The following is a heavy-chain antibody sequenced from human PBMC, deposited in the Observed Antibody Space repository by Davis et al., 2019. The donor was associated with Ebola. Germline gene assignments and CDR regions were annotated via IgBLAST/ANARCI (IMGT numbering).Heavy chain of an antibody. CDR3: ARPPGDIVVVPAAQSYYYYYYMDV. Sequence: GESLKISCAASGFTFSSYSMNWVRQAPGKGLEWVSSISSSSSYIYYADSVKGRFTISRDNAKNSLYLQMNSLRAEDTAVYYCARPPGDIVVVPAAQSYYYYYYMDVWGKGTTVTVSS. V-gene: IGHV3-21*01. CDR1: GFTFSSYS. D-gene: IGHD2-2*01. CDR2: ISSSSSYI. J-gene: IGHJ6*03.